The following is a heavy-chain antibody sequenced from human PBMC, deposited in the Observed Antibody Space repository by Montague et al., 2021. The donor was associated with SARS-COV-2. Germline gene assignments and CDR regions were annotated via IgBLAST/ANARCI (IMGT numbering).Heavy chain of an antibody. Sequence: SETLSLTCTVSGDSISRNSYYWGWIRQPPGKGLEWIGSMPYSGSTYHNPSLKSRVNISVDTSKNQFSLKLSSMTAADTAVYYCAKSAWHNWYFDIWGRGTLVTVSS. CDR1: GDSISRNSYY. CDR3: AKSAWHNWYFDI. D-gene: IGHD2/OR15-2a*01. V-gene: IGHV4-39*01. CDR2: MPYSGST. J-gene: IGHJ2*01.